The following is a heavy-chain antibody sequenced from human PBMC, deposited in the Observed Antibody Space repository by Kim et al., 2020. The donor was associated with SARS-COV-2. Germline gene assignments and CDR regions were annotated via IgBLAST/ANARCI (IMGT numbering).Heavy chain of an antibody. CDR3: ARDLPLPSYYDFWSGSLMSGAFDI. CDR2: INPNSGGT. Sequence: ASVKVSCKASGYTFTGYYMHWVRQAPGQGLEWMGWINPNSGGTNYAQKFQGRVTMTRDTSISTAYMELSRLRSDDTAVYYCARDLPLPSYYDFWSGSLMSGAFDIWGQGTMVTVSS. CDR1: GYTFTGYY. V-gene: IGHV1-2*02. J-gene: IGHJ3*02. D-gene: IGHD3-3*01.